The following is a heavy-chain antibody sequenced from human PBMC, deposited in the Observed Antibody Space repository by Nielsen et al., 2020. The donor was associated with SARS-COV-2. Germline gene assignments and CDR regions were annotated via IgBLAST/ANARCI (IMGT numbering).Heavy chain of an antibody. CDR3: ARDGLKYSSSYEV. J-gene: IGHJ4*02. D-gene: IGHD6-6*01. CDR1: GFTFSSYS. Sequence: GGSLRLSCAASGFTFSSYSMNWVRQAPGKGLEWVSSISSSSSYIYYADSVKGRFTISRDNAKNSLYLQMNSLRAEDTAVYYCARDGLKYSSSYEVWGQGTLVTVSS. CDR2: ISSSSSYI. V-gene: IGHV3-21*01.